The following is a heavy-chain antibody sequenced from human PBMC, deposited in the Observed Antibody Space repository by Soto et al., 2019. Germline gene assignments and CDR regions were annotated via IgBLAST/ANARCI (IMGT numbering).Heavy chain of an antibody. CDR1: GGPFSSYA. CDR3: ASPYSGSYPGAFDI. J-gene: IGHJ3*02. D-gene: IGHD1-26*01. V-gene: IGHV1-69*06. CDR2: IIPIFGTA. Sequence: QVQLVQSGAEVKKPGSSVKVSCKASGGPFSSYALSWVRQAPGQGLEWMGGIIPIFGTANYAQKFQGRVTITAAKSKSTGYMELRSLRYEDTGVYYCASPYSGSYPGAFDIWGQGTMVTVSS.